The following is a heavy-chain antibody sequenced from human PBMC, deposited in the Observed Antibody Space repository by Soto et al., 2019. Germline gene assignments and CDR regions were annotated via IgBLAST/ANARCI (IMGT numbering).Heavy chain of an antibody. CDR1: GFTFGGRS. CDR3: IRGFYGLDV. Sequence: TGGSLRLSCSASGFTFGGRSMHWVRQAPGKGLEYVSGVSPNGNDKYYTDSVKGRFTISRDNSKNTLHLQMSSLRPEDTALFYCIRGFYGLDVWGQGTTVPVSS. J-gene: IGHJ6*02. CDR2: VSPNGNDK. V-gene: IGHV3-64D*08.